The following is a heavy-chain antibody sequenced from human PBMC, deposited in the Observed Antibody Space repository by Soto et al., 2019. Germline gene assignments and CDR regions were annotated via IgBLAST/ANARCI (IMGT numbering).Heavy chain of an antibody. Sequence: QVQLVQSGAEVKKPGSSVKVSCKASGGTFSSYAISWVRQAPGQGLEWMGGIIPISGTANYAQKFQGRVTITADESTSTAYMELSSLRSEDTAVYYCARSQGSSTSLEIYYYYYYGIDVWGQGPTVTVSS. CDR1: GGTFSSYA. J-gene: IGHJ6*02. CDR2: IIPISGTA. V-gene: IGHV1-69*01. CDR3: ARSQGSSTSLEIYYYYYYGIDV. D-gene: IGHD2-2*01.